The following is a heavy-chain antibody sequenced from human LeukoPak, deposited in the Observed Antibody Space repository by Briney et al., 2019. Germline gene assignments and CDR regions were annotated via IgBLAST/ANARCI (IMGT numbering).Heavy chain of an antibody. V-gene: IGHV3-23*01. CDR3: AKLALGDYDTFDS. CDR1: GFTFSSYA. CDR2: ISYTGGNT. D-gene: IGHD3-22*01. Sequence: GGSLRLSCAASGFTFSSYAMSWVRQAPGKGLEWVSTISYTGGNTYYADSVKGQLTIFRDNSKNTLYLQMNSLRAEDTAVYYGAKLALGDYDTFDSWGQGTLVTVSS. J-gene: IGHJ4*02.